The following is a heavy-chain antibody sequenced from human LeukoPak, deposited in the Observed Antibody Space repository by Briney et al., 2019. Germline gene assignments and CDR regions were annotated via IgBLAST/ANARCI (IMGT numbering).Heavy chain of an antibody. J-gene: IGHJ6*03. V-gene: IGHV3-30*18. D-gene: IGHD2-2*01. CDR2: IPYDGSNK. CDR3: AKVSSTSKYYYYYYMDV. Sequence: GGSLRLSCAASGFTFSSYGMHWVRQAPGKGLEWVAVIPYDGSNKYYADSVKGRFTISRDNSKNTVNLQMNSLRAEDTAVYYCAKVSSTSKYYYYYYMDVWGKGTTVTVSS. CDR1: GFTFSSYG.